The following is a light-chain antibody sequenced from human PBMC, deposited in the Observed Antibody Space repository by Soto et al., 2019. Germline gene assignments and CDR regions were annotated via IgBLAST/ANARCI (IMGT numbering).Light chain of an antibody. CDR2: GAS. Sequence: EILLIQSPATLSLSPGERATLSCRASQSVGSYLAWYQQKPGHAPRLLIYGASSRATGIPDRFSGSGSGTDFTLTISALQSEDFAVYYCQQYNNWPQTFGQGTKVDI. CDR1: QSVGSY. V-gene: IGKV3D-15*01. CDR3: QQYNNWPQT. J-gene: IGKJ1*01.